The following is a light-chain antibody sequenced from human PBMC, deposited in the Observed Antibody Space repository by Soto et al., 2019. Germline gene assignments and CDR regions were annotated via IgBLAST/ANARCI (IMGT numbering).Light chain of an antibody. CDR1: EAISND. J-gene: IGKJ1*01. V-gene: IGKV3D-15*01. CDR3: QQYKTWPRT. CDR2: AAS. Sequence: PGERATLSCRASEAISNDLVWYQQKPGQAPRLLIHAASTRATGIPARFSGSGSGTEFTLTISSLQSEDFAVYYCQQYKTWPRTFGQGTKVEIK.